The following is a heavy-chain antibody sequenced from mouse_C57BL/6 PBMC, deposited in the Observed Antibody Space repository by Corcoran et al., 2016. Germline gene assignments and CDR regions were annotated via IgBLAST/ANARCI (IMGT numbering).Heavy chain of an antibody. Sequence: QVQLKQSGAELVRPGASVKLSCKASGYTFTDYYINWVKQRPGQGLEWIARIYPGSGNTYYNEKFKGKATLTAEKSSSTAYMQLSSLTSEDSAVYFCARDGVYDGYYVGYFDVWGTGTTVTVSS. CDR3: ARDGVYDGYYVGYFDV. D-gene: IGHD2-3*01. CDR2: IYPGSGNT. CDR1: GYTFTDYY. V-gene: IGHV1-76*01. J-gene: IGHJ1*03.